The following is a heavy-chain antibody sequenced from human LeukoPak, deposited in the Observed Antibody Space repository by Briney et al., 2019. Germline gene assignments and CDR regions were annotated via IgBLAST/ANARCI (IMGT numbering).Heavy chain of an antibody. Sequence: SETLSLTCTVSGGSISSYYWNWIRQPPGKGLEWIGYIYYSGSTNYNPSLKSRVTMSVDTSKNQFSLRLSSVTAADTAVYYCAGVGIVVVPAAMFDYWGQGTLVTVSS. V-gene: IGHV4-59*01. CDR2: IYYSGST. CDR3: AGVGIVVVPAAMFDY. J-gene: IGHJ4*02. CDR1: GGSISSYY. D-gene: IGHD2-2*01.